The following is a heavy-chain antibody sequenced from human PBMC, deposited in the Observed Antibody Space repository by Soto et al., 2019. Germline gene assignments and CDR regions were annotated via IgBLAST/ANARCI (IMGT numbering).Heavy chain of an antibody. D-gene: IGHD3-3*01. V-gene: IGHV4-30-4*01. Sequence: PSETLSLTCTVSCGSISCGDYYWSWIRQPPGKGLEWIGYIYYSGSTYYNPSLKSRVTISVDTSKNQFSLKLSSVTAADTAVYYCARAKDYDFWSGYYKRVYYYYYGMDVWGQGTTVTVSS. J-gene: IGHJ6*02. CDR1: CGSISCGDYY. CDR3: ARAKDYDFWSGYYKRVYYYYYGMDV. CDR2: IYYSGST.